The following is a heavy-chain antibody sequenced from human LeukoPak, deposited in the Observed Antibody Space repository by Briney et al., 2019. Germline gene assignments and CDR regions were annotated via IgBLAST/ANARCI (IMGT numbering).Heavy chain of an antibody. V-gene: IGHV4-59*08. D-gene: IGHD1-26*01. CDR2: IYYSGST. Sequence: PSETLSLTCTVSGGSISSYYWSWIRQPPGKGLEWIGYIYYSGSTNYYPSLKSRVTISVDTSRNQFSLKLSSVTAADTAVYYCARQGRGSSASMDVWGQGTTVTVSS. CDR1: GGSISSYY. CDR3: ARQGRGSSASMDV. J-gene: IGHJ6*02.